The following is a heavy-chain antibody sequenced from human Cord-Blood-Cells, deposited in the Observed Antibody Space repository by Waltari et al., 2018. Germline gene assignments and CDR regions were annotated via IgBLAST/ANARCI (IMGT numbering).Heavy chain of an antibody. V-gene: IGHV1-2*02. CDR1: GYTFTGYY. CDR2: SNPNRGGT. Sequence: QVQLVQSGAEVKKPGASVKVSCKASGYTFTGYYMHWVRQAPGQGLEWMGWSNPNRGGTNYARKLKGRVTMTRETSISTAYMELSRRRSDDTAVYYCARVVGGLGYFDYWGQGTLVTVSS. D-gene: IGHD2-2*01. J-gene: IGHJ4*02. CDR3: ARVVGGLGYFDY.